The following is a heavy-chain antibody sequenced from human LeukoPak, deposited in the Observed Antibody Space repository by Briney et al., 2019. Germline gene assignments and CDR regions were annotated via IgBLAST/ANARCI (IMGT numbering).Heavy chain of an antibody. J-gene: IGHJ6*03. CDR2: IYYSGST. Sequence: SETLSLTCTVSGGSISSTSYYWGWIRQPPGKGLEWIGSIYYSGSTYYNPSLKSRVTISVDTSKNQFSLKLSSVTAADTAVYYCARLPKKYYYGSGNGFTDYYYYMDVWGKGTTVTISS. D-gene: IGHD3-10*01. CDR1: GGSISSTSYY. V-gene: IGHV4-39*01. CDR3: ARLPKKYYYGSGNGFTDYYYYMDV.